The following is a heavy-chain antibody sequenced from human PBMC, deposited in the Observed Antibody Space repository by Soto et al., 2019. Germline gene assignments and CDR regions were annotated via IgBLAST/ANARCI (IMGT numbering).Heavy chain of an antibody. CDR3: AREQFRSIWFGEHTLLDWFDP. CDR2: IIPIFGTA. D-gene: IGHD3-10*01. J-gene: IGHJ5*02. Sequence: ASVKVSCKASGGTFSSYAISWVRQAPGQGLEWMGGIIPIFGTANYAQKFQGRVTITADESTSTAYMELSSLRSEDTAVYYCAREQFRSIWFGEHTLLDWFDPWGQGTLVTAPQ. CDR1: GGTFSSYA. V-gene: IGHV1-69*13.